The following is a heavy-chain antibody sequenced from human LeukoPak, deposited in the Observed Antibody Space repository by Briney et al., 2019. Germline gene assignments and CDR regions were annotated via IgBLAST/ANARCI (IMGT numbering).Heavy chain of an antibody. Sequence: ASVKVSCKASGYTFTGYYMHWVRQAPGQGLEWMGWINPNSGGTNYAQKFQGRVTMTRDTSISTAYMELSRLRSDDTAVYYCARDPTLYDILTGSSGFAFDIWGQGTMVTVSS. CDR1: GYTFTGYY. V-gene: IGHV1-2*02. D-gene: IGHD3-9*01. CDR3: ARDPTLYDILTGSSGFAFDI. J-gene: IGHJ3*02. CDR2: INPNSGGT.